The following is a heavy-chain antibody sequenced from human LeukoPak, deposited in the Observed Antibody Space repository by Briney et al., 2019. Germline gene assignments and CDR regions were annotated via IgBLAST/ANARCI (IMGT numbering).Heavy chain of an antibody. CDR1: GESFSDYY. CDR2: MLDTVTT. D-gene: IGHD5-18*01. J-gene: IGHJ4*02. CDR3: ATIKRGNIYGYFDF. V-gene: IGHV4-4*09. Sequence: SETLSLTCAVYGESFSDYYWSWIRQPPGKGLEWIGYMLDTVTTKDNPSLKSRFTLSADTSKNQFSLRLTSVTAADTAVYYCATIKRGNIYGYFDFWGQGILVTVSS.